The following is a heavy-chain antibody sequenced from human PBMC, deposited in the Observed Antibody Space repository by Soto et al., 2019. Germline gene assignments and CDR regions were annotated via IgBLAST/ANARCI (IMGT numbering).Heavy chain of an antibody. D-gene: IGHD5-12*01. Sequence: ASVKVSCKASGYTFTSYGISWVRQAPGQGLEWMGWISAYNGNTNHAQKLQGRVTMTTDTSTSTAYMELRSLRSDDTAVYYCARDNEWLRYPYYYMDVWGKGTTVTVSS. CDR1: GYTFTSYG. V-gene: IGHV1-18*01. J-gene: IGHJ6*03. CDR3: ARDNEWLRYPYYYMDV. CDR2: ISAYNGNT.